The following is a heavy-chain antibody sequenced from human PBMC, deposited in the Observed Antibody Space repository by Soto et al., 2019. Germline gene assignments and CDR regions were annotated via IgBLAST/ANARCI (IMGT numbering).Heavy chain of an antibody. CDR1: GFTFSSSE. D-gene: IGHD1-26*01. CDR3: ARRASR. CDR2: IHPSGQPI. J-gene: IGHJ3*01. Sequence: EVQLVESGGGLVKPGGSLRLSCAVSGFTFSSSEMYWVRQAPGKGLEWISYIHPSGQPIFYADSVKGRFTFSRDNANNSLFLQMNSLRAEDTAVYYCARRASRWGQGTMVTFSS. V-gene: IGHV3-48*03.